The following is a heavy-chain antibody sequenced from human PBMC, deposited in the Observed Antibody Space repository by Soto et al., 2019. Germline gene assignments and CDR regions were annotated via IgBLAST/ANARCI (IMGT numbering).Heavy chain of an antibody. CDR2: IYYSGST. CDR1: GGSISSGDYY. V-gene: IGHV4-30-4*01. J-gene: IGHJ4*02. D-gene: IGHD2-2*01. Sequence: SETLSLTCTVSGGSISSGDYYWSWIRQPPGKGLEWIGYIYYSGSTYYNPSLKSRVTISVDTSKNQFSLKLSSVTAADTAVYYCARVIYCSSTSCRKYYFDYWGQGTLVTAPQ. CDR3: ARVIYCSSTSCRKYYFDY.